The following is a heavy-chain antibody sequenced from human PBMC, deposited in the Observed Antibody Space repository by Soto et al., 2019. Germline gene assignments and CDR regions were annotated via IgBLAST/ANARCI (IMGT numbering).Heavy chain of an antibody. CDR1: GGSISSGGYY. CDR2: IHYSGST. CDR3: ARASVDTAMVYYFDY. J-gene: IGHJ4*02. V-gene: IGHV4-31*03. Sequence: PSETLSLTCTVSGGSISSGGYYWSWIRQHPGKGLEWIGYIHYSGSTYYNPSLKSRVTISVDTSKNQFSLKLSSVTAADTAVYYCARASVDTAMVYYFDYWGQGTLVTVSS. D-gene: IGHD5-18*01.